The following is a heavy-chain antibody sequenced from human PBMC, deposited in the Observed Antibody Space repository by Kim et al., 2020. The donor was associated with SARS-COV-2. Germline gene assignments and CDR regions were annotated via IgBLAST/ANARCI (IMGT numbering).Heavy chain of an antibody. CDR1: GYTFTSYG. CDR2: ISAYNGNT. J-gene: IGHJ4*02. Sequence: ASVKVSCKASGYTFTSYGISWVRQAPGQGLEWMGWISAYNGNTNYAQKLQGRVTMTTDTSTSTAYMELRSLRSDDTAVYYCARVTYGSEYYYDSSGSDYWGQGTLVTVSS. V-gene: IGHV1-18*01. CDR3: ARVTYGSEYYYDSSGSDY. D-gene: IGHD3-22*01.